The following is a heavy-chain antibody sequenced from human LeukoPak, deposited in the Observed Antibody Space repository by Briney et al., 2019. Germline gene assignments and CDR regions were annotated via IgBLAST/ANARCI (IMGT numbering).Heavy chain of an antibody. V-gene: IGHV4-34*01. Sequence: KPSETLSLTCAVYGGSLRADFWSWIRQPPGKGLEWIGDIHPGGSTKYNPSLESRVTISVDTSKNQFSLRLTSVTAADTAVYYCARAPDRSRFDPWGQGALVTVSS. CDR3: ARAPDRSRFDP. CDR2: IHPGGST. CDR1: GGSLRADF. D-gene: IGHD1-14*01. J-gene: IGHJ5*02.